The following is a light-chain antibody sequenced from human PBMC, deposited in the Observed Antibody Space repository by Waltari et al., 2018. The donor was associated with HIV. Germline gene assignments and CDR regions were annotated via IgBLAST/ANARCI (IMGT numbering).Light chain of an antibody. Sequence: DIVMTQSPLSLPVTTGEPASISCRSSQSPLHSNGYNYLDWYLQNPGESPQLLIYLCSNRASGVPDRFSGSGSGTDFTLKISRLEAEDVGVYYCMQAVQTPLTFGGGTRVEIK. CDR1: QSPLHSNGYNY. J-gene: IGKJ4*01. V-gene: IGKV2-28*01. CDR2: LCS. CDR3: MQAVQTPLT.